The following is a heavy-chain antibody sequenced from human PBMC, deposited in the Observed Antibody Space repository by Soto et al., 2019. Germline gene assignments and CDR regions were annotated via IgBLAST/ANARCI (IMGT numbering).Heavy chain of an antibody. CDR3: ARTSELPASDYFDY. D-gene: IGHD1-7*01. Sequence: SETLSLTCTVSGGSISSYYWSWIRQPPGKGLEWIGYIYYSGSTNYNPSLKSRVTISVDTSKNQFSLKLSSVTAADTAVYYCARTSELPASDYFDYWGQGTLVTVSS. V-gene: IGHV4-59*01. CDR1: GGSISSYY. J-gene: IGHJ4*02. CDR2: IYYSGST.